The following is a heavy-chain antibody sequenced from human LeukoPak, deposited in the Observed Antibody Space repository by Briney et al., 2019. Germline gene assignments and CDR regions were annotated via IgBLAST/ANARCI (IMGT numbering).Heavy chain of an antibody. CDR1: GGSISSGGYY. CDR3: ARVNYYDSSGYYYQPYYFDY. V-gene: IGHV4-31*03. D-gene: IGHD3-22*01. J-gene: IGHJ4*02. CDR2: IYYSGIT. Sequence: SQTLSLTCTVSGGSISSGGYYWSWIRQHPGKGLEWIWYIYYSGITYYNPSLKSRVTISVDTSKNQFSLKLSFVTAADTAVYYCARVNYYDSSGYYYQPYYFDYWGQGTLVTVSS.